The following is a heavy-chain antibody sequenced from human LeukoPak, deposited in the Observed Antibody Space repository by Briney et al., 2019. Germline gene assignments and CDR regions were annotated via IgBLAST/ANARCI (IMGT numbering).Heavy chain of an antibody. CDR1: GFTLSTYG. Sequence: PGGSLRLSCAASGFTLSTYGMSWVRQAPGKGLEWVSSISSSGGYISYTDSVKGRFTISRDNAKSSLYLQMNSLRAEDTAVYYCARGCGGDCYPFRDYWGQGTLVTVSS. CDR3: ARGCGGDCYPFRDY. V-gene: IGHV3-21*01. CDR2: ISSSGGYI. D-gene: IGHD2-21*02. J-gene: IGHJ4*02.